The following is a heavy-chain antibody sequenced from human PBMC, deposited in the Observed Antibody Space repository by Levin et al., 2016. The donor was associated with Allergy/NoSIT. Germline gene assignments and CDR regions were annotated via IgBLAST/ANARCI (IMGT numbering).Heavy chain of an antibody. J-gene: IGHJ2*01. Sequence: GGSLRLSCAASGFTFSNYWMHWVRQAPGKGLVWVSRISNDGSSTSYADSVKGRFTISRDNAKNTLYLQMNSLRAEDTAVYYCASSIEAAAKRYFDLWGRGTLVTVSS. CDR1: GFTFSNYW. V-gene: IGHV3-74*01. CDR3: ASSIEAAAKRYFDL. D-gene: IGHD2-2*01. CDR2: ISNDGSST.